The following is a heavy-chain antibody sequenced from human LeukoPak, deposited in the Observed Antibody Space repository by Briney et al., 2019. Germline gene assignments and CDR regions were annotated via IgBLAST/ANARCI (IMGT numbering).Heavy chain of an antibody. V-gene: IGHV4-61*02. J-gene: IGHJ4*02. CDR1: GGSISSGSYY. CDR2: IYTSGST. D-gene: IGHD3-22*01. CDR3: ARDRFVDYYDSSGYQPLDY. Sequence: PSETLSLTCTVSGGSISSGSYYWSWIRQPAGKGLEWIGRIYTSGSTNYNPSLKSRVTISVDTSKNQFSLKLSSVTAADTAVYYCARDRFVDYYDSSGYQPLDYWGQGTLVTVSS.